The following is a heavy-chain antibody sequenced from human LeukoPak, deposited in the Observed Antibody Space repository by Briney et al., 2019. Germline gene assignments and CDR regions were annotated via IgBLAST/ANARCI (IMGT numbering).Heavy chain of an antibody. J-gene: IGHJ4*02. CDR1: GFTFRDYY. Sequence: KPGGSLRLSCVASGFTFRDYYMSWIRQAPGKGLEWVSYISGSDGIIKYADSVKGRFTISRDNTKNSLYLQMNSLRVEDTAVYYCAREFTQRDYWGQGTLVTVSS. CDR2: ISGSDGII. V-gene: IGHV3-11*01. CDR3: AREFTQRDY.